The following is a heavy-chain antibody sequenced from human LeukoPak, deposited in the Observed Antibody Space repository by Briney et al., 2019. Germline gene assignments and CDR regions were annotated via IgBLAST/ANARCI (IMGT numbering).Heavy chain of an antibody. CDR3: ARRPPVTTFDY. V-gene: IGHV4-39*01. CDR1: GGYISSSSYY. J-gene: IGHJ4*02. Sequence: SETLSLTCTVSGGYISSSSYYWGWIRQPPGKGLEWIGSIYFSGSTYYNPSLKSRVTISVDTSKNQFSLKLSSVTAADTAVYYCARRPPVTTFDYWGQGTLVTVSS. D-gene: IGHD4-17*01. CDR2: IYFSGST.